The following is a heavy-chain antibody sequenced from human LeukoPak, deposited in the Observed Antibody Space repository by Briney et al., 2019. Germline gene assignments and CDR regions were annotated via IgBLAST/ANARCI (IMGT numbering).Heavy chain of an antibody. Sequence: ASVKVSCKASGFTVTSSAMQWVRQARGQRLEWIGWIVVGSGNTNYAQKFQERVTITRDMSTSTAYMELSSLRSEDTAVYYCAAGTETTAEYFQHWGQGTLVTVSS. J-gene: IGHJ1*01. D-gene: IGHD4-17*01. CDR1: GFTVTSSA. CDR2: IVVGSGNT. CDR3: AAGTETTAEYFQH. V-gene: IGHV1-58*02.